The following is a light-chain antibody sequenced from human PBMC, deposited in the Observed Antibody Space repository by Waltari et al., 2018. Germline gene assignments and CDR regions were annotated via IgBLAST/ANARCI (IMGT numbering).Light chain of an antibody. CDR3: KQHNTYPWT. CDR1: QGISNH. CDR2: YVS. V-gene: IGKV1-16*01. Sequence: DIQLTQSPSSLSASVGDTVTITCRASQGISNHLAWHQQKPGKAPQSLIYYVSYLESGVPSRFSGSGSGTDFTLTISSLQPEDCATYYCKQHNTYPWTFGQGTKVEIK. J-gene: IGKJ1*01.